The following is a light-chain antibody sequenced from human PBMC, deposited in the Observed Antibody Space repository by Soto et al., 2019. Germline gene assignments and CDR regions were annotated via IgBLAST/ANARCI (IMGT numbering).Light chain of an antibody. J-gene: IGLJ3*02. V-gene: IGLV3-21*02. CDR3: QVWDSSSDHWV. CDR2: DDT. Sequence: SYELTQPPSVSVAPGQTARITCGGDNIGSTSVHWYQQKPGQAPVLVVYDDTDRLSGIPERFSGSNSGNTATLTISRVEAGDEAGYYCQVWDSSSDHWVFGGGTKLTVL. CDR1: NIGSTS.